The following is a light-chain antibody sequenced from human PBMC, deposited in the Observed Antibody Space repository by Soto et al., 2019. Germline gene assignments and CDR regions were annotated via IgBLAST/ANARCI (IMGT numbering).Light chain of an antibody. CDR2: KAS. J-gene: IGKJ1*01. V-gene: IGKV1-5*03. CDR3: QKDGRYRT. CDR1: QSTSTW. Sequence: DIQMTQSPSTLSASVGDRVTITCRASQSTSTWLAWYQHKPGKAPNLLIYKASSLESGVPSRFSGSGSGTEFTLTISSLQPDDVANYYCQKDGRYRTFGQGTKVEIK.